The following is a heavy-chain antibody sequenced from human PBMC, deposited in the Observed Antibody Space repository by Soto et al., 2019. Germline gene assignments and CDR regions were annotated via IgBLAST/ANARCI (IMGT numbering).Heavy chain of an antibody. D-gene: IGHD3-22*01. CDR3: ARDTYYYDSSGYSLYDY. J-gene: IGHJ4*02. Sequence: QVQLVQPGAEVKKPWSSVKVSCKASGGTFSSYAISWVRQPPGHGLEWMGGLIPIFGTANYAQKFQGRLTITADESTSTAYMELSSLRSDDTAVYYCARDTYYYDSSGYSLYDYWGQGTLVTVSS. V-gene: IGHV1-69*01. CDR1: GGTFSSYA. CDR2: LIPIFGTA.